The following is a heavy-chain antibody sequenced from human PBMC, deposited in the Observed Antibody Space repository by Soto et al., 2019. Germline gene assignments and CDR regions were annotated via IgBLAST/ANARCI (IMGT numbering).Heavy chain of an antibody. CDR1: GGTFSSYT. Sequence: ASVKVSCKASGGTFSSYTISWVRQAPGQGLEWMGRIIPILGIANYAQKFQGRVTITADKSTSTAYMELSSLRSEDTAVYYCARPRLSGYCSSTSCYAGFDYWGQGTLVTVSS. V-gene: IGHV1-69*02. CDR3: ARPRLSGYCSSTSCYAGFDY. D-gene: IGHD2-2*01. J-gene: IGHJ4*02. CDR2: IIPILGIA.